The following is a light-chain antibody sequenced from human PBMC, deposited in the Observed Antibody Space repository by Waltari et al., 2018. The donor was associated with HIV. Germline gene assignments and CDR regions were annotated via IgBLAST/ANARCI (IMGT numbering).Light chain of an antibody. CDR3: GSYGGAKNFV. J-gene: IGLJ2*01. Sequence: QSALTQPPSAPGSPGQSVTISCSGTSSDVGGYNYVSWYQQHPGKAPKLMIYEVTKRPSGVPDRFSGSKSGNTAFLTVSGLQAEDEADYYCGSYGGAKNFVFGGGTKLTVL. CDR1: SSDVGGYNY. V-gene: IGLV2-8*01. CDR2: EVT.